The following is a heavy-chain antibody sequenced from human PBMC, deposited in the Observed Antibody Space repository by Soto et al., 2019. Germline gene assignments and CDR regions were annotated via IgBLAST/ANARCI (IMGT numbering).Heavy chain of an antibody. J-gene: IGHJ6*02. CDR2: ISGDGGSTL. V-gene: IGHV3-11*01. D-gene: IGHD4-4*01. Sequence: QVQVVESGGGLVYPGGSLRLSCEASGFTFSDHYMGWVRQAPGKGLEWISHISGDGGSTLAYADSVKGRFTISRDNAKNSLYLQMNSLRADDTAVYYCARDRQPSSYIGLDVWGQGTTVTVSS. CDR3: ARDRQPSSYIGLDV. CDR1: GFTFSDHY.